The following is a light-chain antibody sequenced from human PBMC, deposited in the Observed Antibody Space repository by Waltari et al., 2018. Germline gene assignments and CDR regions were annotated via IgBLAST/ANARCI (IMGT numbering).Light chain of an antibody. V-gene: IGLV1-47*01. CDR2: TNN. J-gene: IGLJ1*01. CDR1: SSNIGTNY. Sequence: QSVLTQPPSASGTPGQRVTISCSGSSSNIGTNYVYWYQQLPGTAPKLLIYTNNKRPSGVPDRFSGSKSGTSGSLAISGLRSEDEAYYFCAAWDDTLTGYVFGPGTKVTVL. CDR3: AAWDDTLTGYV.